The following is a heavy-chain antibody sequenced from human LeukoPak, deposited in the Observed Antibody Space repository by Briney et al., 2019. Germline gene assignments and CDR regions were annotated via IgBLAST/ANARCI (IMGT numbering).Heavy chain of an antibody. J-gene: IGHJ4*02. CDR2: VFRGGST. CDR3: ARVGTNYCTRSSCYTL. Sequence: SETLSLTCSVSGYSISSGYYWGWIRQPPGKGLEWIGSVFRGGSTYYNPSLKSRATISGDTSKNQFSLNLSSVTAADTAVYYCARVGTNYCTRSSCYTLWGQGTLVTVSS. CDR1: GYSISSGYY. D-gene: IGHD2-2*02. V-gene: IGHV4-38-2*02.